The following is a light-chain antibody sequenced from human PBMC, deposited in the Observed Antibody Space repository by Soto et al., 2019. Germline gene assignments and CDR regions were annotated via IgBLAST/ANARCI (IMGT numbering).Light chain of an antibody. V-gene: IGKV3-20*01. CDR3: QQYGSSPPT. Sequence: EIVLTQSPGTLSLSPGERATLSCRASQSVSSNYLAWYRRKPGQAPRLLIYGASSRATGITDRFSGSGSGTDFTLNITRLEPEDFEVYYCQQYGSSPPTFGPGTRVEIK. CDR2: GAS. CDR1: QSVSSNY. J-gene: IGKJ1*01.